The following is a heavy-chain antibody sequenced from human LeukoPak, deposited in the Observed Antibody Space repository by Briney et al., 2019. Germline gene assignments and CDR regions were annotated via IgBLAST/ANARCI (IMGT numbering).Heavy chain of an antibody. D-gene: IGHD3-10*01. CDR1: GFTFSDYY. J-gene: IGHJ4*02. V-gene: IGHV3-64*01. CDR3: ARAPHYYGSGLYYFDY. Sequence: GGSLRLSCAASGFTFSDYYMHWVRQAPGKGLGYVSAIVPSGGSTYYATSVKGRFTMSRDNSKSTLYLQMGSLRAEDMAVYFCARAPHYYGSGLYYFDYWGQGTLVTVSS. CDR2: IVPSGGST.